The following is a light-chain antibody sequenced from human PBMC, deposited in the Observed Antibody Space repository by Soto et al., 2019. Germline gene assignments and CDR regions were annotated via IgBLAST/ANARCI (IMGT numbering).Light chain of an antibody. CDR1: QSVLSW. V-gene: IGKV1-5*03. J-gene: IGKJ1*01. CDR2: KAS. Sequence: DIQMTQSPSTLSASVGDRVTITCRASQSVLSWLAWYQQKPGKAPKLLIYKASTLEGGVPSRFSGSGSGTEFTLTISSLQPDDFATYYCQQYNFYWTFGQGTKVEIK. CDR3: QQYNFYWT.